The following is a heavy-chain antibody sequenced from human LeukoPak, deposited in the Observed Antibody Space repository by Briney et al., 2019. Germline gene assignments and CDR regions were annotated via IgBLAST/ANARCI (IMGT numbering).Heavy chain of an antibody. CDR1: GFTFSSYA. CDR2: ITGSGGST. V-gene: IGHV3-23*01. D-gene: IGHD5-12*01. CDR3: AKEKRWLLYFDY. Sequence: GGSLRLSCAASGFTFSSYAMSWVRQAPGRGLEWVSTITGSGGSTYYADSVKGRLTISRDNSKNTLYLQMNSLRAEDTAVYYCAKEKRWLLYFDYWGQGTLVTVSS. J-gene: IGHJ4*02.